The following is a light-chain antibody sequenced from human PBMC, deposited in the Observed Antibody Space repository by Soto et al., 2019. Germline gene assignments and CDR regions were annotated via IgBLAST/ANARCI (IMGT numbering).Light chain of an antibody. Sequence: DIVMTQSADSLALSLCERSTINCKSSQSILHSSNNKICLAWYHQKPGNAPKVLIYDVSKLGSGVPSRFSGSGSETEFTLSITGLQPEDSATYFCQQYKIRSTFGQGTKVDIK. CDR1: QSILHSSNNKIC. J-gene: IGKJ1*01. CDR3: QQYKIRST. V-gene: IGKV4-1*01. CDR2: DVS.